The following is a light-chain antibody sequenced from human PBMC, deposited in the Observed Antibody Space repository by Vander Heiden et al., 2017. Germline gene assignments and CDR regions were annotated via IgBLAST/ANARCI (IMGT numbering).Light chain of an antibody. CDR1: KSVSSY. Sequence: EIVLTQPPATLPLSPGERATFSCRPSKSVSSYLAWYQQKPGQDPRLLIYDASNRATGIPARFSGSGSGTDFTLTISSLEPEDFAVYYCQQRSNWPPTFGQGTKLEIK. J-gene: IGKJ2*01. V-gene: IGKV3-11*01. CDR2: DAS. CDR3: QQRSNWPPT.